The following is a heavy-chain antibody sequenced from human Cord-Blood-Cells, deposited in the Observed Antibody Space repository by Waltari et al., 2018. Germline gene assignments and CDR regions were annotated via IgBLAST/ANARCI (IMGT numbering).Heavy chain of an antibody. CDR2: INHSGST. D-gene: IGHD6-6*01. V-gene: IGHV4-34*01. J-gene: IGHJ4*02. CDR3: ARGSIVEPNSSSSVFDY. CDR1: GGSFSGYY. Sequence: LTCAFYGGSFSGYYWSWIRQPPGKGLEWIGEINHSGSTNYNPSLKSRVTISVDTSKNQFSLKLSSVTAADTAVYYCARGSIVEPNSSSSVFDYWGQGTLVTVSS.